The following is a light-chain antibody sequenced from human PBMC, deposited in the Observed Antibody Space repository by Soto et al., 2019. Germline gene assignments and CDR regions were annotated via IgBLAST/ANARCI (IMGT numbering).Light chain of an antibody. CDR1: SANIGAGYD. J-gene: IGLJ3*02. Sequence: QSVLTQPPSVSGAPGQRVTISCTGSSANIGAGYDVHWYQQLPGTAPKLLIYVNSNRPSGVPDRFSGSKSGTSASLAITGLQAEDEADYYCQSYDRSLREVFGRGTKLTVL. CDR3: QSYDRSLREV. V-gene: IGLV1-40*01. CDR2: VNS.